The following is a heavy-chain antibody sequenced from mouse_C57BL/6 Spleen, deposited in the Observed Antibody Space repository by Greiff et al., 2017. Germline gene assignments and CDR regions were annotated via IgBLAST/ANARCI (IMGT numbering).Heavy chain of an antibody. CDR1: GYTFTDYY. CDR2: INPNNGGT. V-gene: IGHV1-26*01. CDR3: ARITSMDY. Sequence: EVQLQQSGPELVKPGASVKISCKASGYTFTDYYMNWVKQSHGKSLEWIGDINPNNGGTSYNQKFKGKATLTVDKSSSTAYMELRSLTSEDSAVYYCARITSMDYWGQGTSVTVSS. J-gene: IGHJ4*01.